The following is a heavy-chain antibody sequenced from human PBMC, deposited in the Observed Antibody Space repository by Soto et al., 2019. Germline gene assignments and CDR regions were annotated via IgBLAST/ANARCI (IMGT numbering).Heavy chain of an antibody. CDR2: IDGSGNT. CDR3: VGARGRLVGFDY. CDR1: SESPSGYY. V-gene: IGHV4-34*01. J-gene: IGHJ4*02. Sequence: QVQLQQWGAGLLKPSETLSLTCAVNSESPSGYYWSWIRQSPGKGLEWIGEIDGSGNTNYSPSLRSRVAMSVDTSKNHFSLNLNSVSAADTAAYYCVGARGRLVGFDYWGQGTLVTVSS. D-gene: IGHD1-26*01.